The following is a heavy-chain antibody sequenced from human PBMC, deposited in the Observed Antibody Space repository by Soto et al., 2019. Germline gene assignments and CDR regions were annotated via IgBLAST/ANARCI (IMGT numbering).Heavy chain of an antibody. CDR2: ISGSGGST. CDR3: AKAAGELVRGEDWFDP. D-gene: IGHD1-26*01. J-gene: IGHJ5*02. CDR1: GFTFSSYA. Sequence: EVQLLESGGGLVQPGGSLRLSCAASGFTFSSYAMSWVRQAPGKGLEWVSAISGSGGSTYYADSVKGRFTISRDNSKNELDLQMNGLRAEDTAVYYCAKAAGELVRGEDWFDPWGQGTLVTVSS. V-gene: IGHV3-23*01.